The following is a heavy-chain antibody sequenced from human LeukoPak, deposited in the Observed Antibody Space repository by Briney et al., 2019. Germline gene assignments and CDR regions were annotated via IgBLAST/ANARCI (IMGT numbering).Heavy chain of an antibody. V-gene: IGHV3-21*01. D-gene: IGHD5-18*01. CDR3: ASNGGYGKTGDY. CDR1: GFTFSSYS. J-gene: IGHJ4*02. Sequence: GGSLRLSCATSGFTFSSYSMNWVRQAQGKELEWVSSISSISSYIYYADSVKGRFTISRDNAKNSLYLQMNSLRAEDTAVYYCASNGGYGKTGDYWGQGTLVTVSS. CDR2: ISSISSYI.